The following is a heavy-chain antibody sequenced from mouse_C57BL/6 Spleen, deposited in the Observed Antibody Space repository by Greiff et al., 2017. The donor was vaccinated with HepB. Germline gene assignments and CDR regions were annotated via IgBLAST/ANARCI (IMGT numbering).Heavy chain of an antibody. CDR2: IHPNSGST. Sequence: QVQLQQPGAELVKPGASVKLSCKASGFTFTSYWMHWVKQRPGQGLEWIGMIHPNSGSTNYNEKFKSKATLTVDKSSSTAYMQLSSLTSEDSAVYYCASPSYGSSYVGFAYWGQGTLVTVSA. D-gene: IGHD1-1*01. CDR1: GFTFTSYW. V-gene: IGHV1-64*01. J-gene: IGHJ3*01. CDR3: ASPSYGSSYVGFAY.